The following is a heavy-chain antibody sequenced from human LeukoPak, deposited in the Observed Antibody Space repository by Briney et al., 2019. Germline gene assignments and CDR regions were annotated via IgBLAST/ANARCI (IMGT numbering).Heavy chain of an antibody. V-gene: IGHV1-46*01. D-gene: IGHD5-12*01. CDR2: INPSGGST. Sequence: GASVKVSCKASGYTFSSYGISWVRQAPGQGLEWMGIINPSGGSTSYAQKFQGRVTMTRDTSTSTVYMELSSLRSEDTAVYYCAREIIRGYSGYDPATYVWGQGTTVTVSS. CDR1: GYTFSSYG. CDR3: AREIIRGYSGYDPATYV. J-gene: IGHJ6*02.